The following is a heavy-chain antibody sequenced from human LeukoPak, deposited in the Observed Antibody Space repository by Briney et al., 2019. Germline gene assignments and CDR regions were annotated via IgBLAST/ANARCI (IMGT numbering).Heavy chain of an antibody. CDR3: ARDTPKGYQLLFGWFDP. CDR2: ISSSSYI. CDR1: GFTFSSYS. D-gene: IGHD2-2*01. J-gene: IGHJ5*02. V-gene: IGHV3-21*01. Sequence: GGSLRLSCAASGFTFSSYSMNWVRQAPGKGLEWVSSISSSSYIYYADSVKGRFTISRDNAKNSLYLQMNSLRAEDTAVYYCARDTPKGYQLLFGWFDPWGQGTLVTVSS.